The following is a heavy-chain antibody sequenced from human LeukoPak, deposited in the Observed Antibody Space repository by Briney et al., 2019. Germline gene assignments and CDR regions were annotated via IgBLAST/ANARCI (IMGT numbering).Heavy chain of an antibody. J-gene: IGHJ4*02. D-gene: IGHD5-18*01. Sequence: ASVKVSCKASGYTFTSFDINWVRQATGQGPEWMGWMKPNNGNTGYAQRFQGRVTMTRNTSISTACMELSSLRSEDTAVYYCARGDGYGFSFDYWGQGTLVTVSS. CDR1: GYTFTSFD. CDR3: ARGDGYGFSFDY. CDR2: MKPNNGNT. V-gene: IGHV1-8*01.